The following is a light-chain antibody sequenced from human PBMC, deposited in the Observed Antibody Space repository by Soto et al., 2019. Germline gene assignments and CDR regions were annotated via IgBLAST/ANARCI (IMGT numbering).Light chain of an antibody. CDR2: AAS. J-gene: IGKJ1*01. Sequence: DIQMTQSPSSLSASVGSRVSITCRASQGINNYLAWYQQKPGKVPKVLIYAASTLQPGVPSRFSGSGSGTDFTLTISSLQPEDFATYYCQQSYSTPRTFGQGTKVDIK. CDR1: QGINNY. V-gene: IGKV1-27*01. CDR3: QQSYSTPRT.